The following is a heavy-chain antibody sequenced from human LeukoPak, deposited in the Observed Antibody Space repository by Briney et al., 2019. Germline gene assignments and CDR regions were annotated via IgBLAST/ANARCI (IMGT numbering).Heavy chain of an antibody. V-gene: IGHV3-23*01. CDR1: GFFFSTCG. CDR3: AKAGSSWPADY. Sequence: PXGSLRLSCAASGFFFSTCGMTWVRQAPGKGLEWVSAISGSGSITYYADSVKGRFTISRDNSRNTLYLQMSTLRAEDTALYYCAKAGSSWPADYWGQGTLVTVSS. CDR2: ISGSGSIT. D-gene: IGHD6-13*01. J-gene: IGHJ4*02.